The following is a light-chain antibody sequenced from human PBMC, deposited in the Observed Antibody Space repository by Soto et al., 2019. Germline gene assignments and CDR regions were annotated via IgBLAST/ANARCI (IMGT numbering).Light chain of an antibody. CDR3: QQYITSPPRLI. J-gene: IGKJ4*01. CDR1: QSVSSIY. CDR2: DVS. V-gene: IGKV3-20*01. Sequence: ELVLTQSPGTLSLSPGERATLSCRASQSVSSIYLAWYQQKPGQAPRLLVYDVSTRATGIPDRFSGSGSGTDFTLTISRLEPEDFAVYYCQQYITSPPRLIFGGGTKVEIK.